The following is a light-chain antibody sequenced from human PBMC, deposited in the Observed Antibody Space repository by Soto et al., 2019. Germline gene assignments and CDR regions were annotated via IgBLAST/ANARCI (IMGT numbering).Light chain of an antibody. Sequence: QSVLTQPASVSGSPGQSITISCTGTSSDVGGYNYVSWYQQHPGKAPKLMIYDVSNRPSGVSNRFSGSKSGNTASLTISGLQAEDESNDTCTTYTYTITLHVSLTVTMLQVF. CDR1: SSDVGGYNY. J-gene: IGLJ2*01. V-gene: IGLV2-14*01. CDR3: TTYTYTITLHVSLTVTMLQV. CDR2: DVS.